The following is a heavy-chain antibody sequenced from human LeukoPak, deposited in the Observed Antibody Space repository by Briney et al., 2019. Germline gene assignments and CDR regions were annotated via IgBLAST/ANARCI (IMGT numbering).Heavy chain of an antibody. CDR3: AKDLSRREAFFDY. Sequence: GGSLRLSCAASGFTFSSYSMNWIRQAPGKGLEWVSSISSSSSYIYYADSVKGRFTISRDNSKNTLYLQMNSLRAEDTAVYYCAKDLSRREAFFDYWGQGTLVTVSS. J-gene: IGHJ4*02. D-gene: IGHD1-26*01. CDR2: ISSSSSYI. CDR1: GFTFSSYS. V-gene: IGHV3-21*01.